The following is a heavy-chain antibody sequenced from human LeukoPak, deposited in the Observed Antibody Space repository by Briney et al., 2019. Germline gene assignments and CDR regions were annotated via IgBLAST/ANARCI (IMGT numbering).Heavy chain of an antibody. J-gene: IGHJ3*02. CDR2: ISAYNGNT. D-gene: IGHD3-3*01. Sequence: ASVKVSCKASGGTFSSYAISWVRQAPGQGLEWMGWISAYNGNTNYAQKLQGRVTMTTDTSTSTAYMELRSLRSDDTAVYYCARDIVEWLLLDAFDIWGQGTMVTVSS. CDR1: GGTFSSYA. CDR3: ARDIVEWLLLDAFDI. V-gene: IGHV1-18*01.